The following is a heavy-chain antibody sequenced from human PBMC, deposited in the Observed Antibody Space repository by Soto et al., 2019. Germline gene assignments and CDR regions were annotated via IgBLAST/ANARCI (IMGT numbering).Heavy chain of an antibody. CDR1: GFTVSTSQ. V-gene: IGHV3-53*01. Sequence: GGSLRLSCAASGFTVSTSQMTWVRQAPGKGLEWVSVIFIGGTTQYAESVKGRFTISRDKSENTVVLQMNSLRAEDTAVYYCAKGGSSWSYFDYWGQGTLVTVSS. CDR3: AKGGSSWSYFDY. CDR2: IFIGGTT. D-gene: IGHD6-13*01. J-gene: IGHJ4*02.